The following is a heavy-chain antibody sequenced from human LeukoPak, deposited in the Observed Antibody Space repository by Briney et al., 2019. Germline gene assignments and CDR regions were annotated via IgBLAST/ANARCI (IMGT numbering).Heavy chain of an antibody. CDR3: ALGVGADGLDY. CDR1: GGSISSGGYY. CDR2: IHYSGST. Sequence: SQTLSLTCTVSGGSISSGGYYWSWNRQHPGKGLEWIGYIHYSGSTYYNPPLKSRVTLSVDTSENQFSLKLSSVTAADTAVYYCALGVGADGLDYWSQGTLVTVSS. J-gene: IGHJ4*02. V-gene: IGHV4-31*03. D-gene: IGHD1-26*01.